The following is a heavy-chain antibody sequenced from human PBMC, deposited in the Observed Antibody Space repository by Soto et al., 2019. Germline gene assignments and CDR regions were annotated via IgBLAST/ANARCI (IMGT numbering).Heavy chain of an antibody. CDR2: INGDGSRT. Sequence: EVQLVESGGGLVQPGGSLRLSCAASGFTFSSYWMHWVRQAPGKGLVWVSRINGDGSRTSYADSVKGQFTISRDNARNTLYLQMISLGAEDTAGYYCARGAGGAYYVDYWGQGTLVTVSS. V-gene: IGHV3-74*01. D-gene: IGHD2-21*01. CDR1: GFTFSSYW. CDR3: ARGAGGAYYVDY. J-gene: IGHJ4*02.